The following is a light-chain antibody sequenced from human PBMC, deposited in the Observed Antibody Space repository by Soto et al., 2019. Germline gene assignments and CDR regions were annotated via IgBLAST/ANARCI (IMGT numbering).Light chain of an antibody. CDR2: VAS. J-gene: IGKJ2*01. Sequence: EIVLTQSPGTLSLSPGERATLSCRASQSVSSSYLAWYQQKPGQAPRLLIYVASSRATGIPDRFSGSGSGTDFTLPISSLEPEDFPVYYCQHYGSSPPYTFGQGTKLEIK. CDR3: QHYGSSPPYT. CDR1: QSVSSSY. V-gene: IGKV3-20*01.